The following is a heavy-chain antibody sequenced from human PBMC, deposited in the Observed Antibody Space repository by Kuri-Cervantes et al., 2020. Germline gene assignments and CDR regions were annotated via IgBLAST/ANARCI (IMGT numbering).Heavy chain of an antibody. D-gene: IGHD3-10*01. V-gene: IGHV1-69*13. CDR1: GGTFSSYA. J-gene: IGHJ6*02. Sequence: SVKVSCKASGGTFSSYAISWVRQAPGQGLEWMGGIIPIFGTANYAQKFQGRVTITADESTSTAYMELSSLRSEDTAVYYCATSAPITMVRGVDYYYYGMDVWGQGTTVTVSS. CDR2: IIPIFGTA. CDR3: ATSAPITMVRGVDYYYYGMDV.